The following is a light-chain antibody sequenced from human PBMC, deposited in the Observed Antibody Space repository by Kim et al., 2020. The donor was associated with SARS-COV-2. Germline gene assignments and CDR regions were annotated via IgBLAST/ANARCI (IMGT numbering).Light chain of an antibody. CDR1: QFIGTC. Sequence: SAVGYRVTIACLASQFIGTCLAWYQQKPGKAPKLLIFDASNLQSRVPSRFSGSGSGTQFPLTISSLQPDDYGTYFCQQYSRDSRTFGQGTKVDIK. V-gene: IGKV1-5*01. CDR3: QQYSRDSRT. CDR2: DAS. J-gene: IGKJ1*01.